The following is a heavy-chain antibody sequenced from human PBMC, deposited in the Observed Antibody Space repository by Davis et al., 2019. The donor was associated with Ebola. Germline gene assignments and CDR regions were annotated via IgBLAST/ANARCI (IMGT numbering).Heavy chain of an antibody. J-gene: IGHJ4*02. Sequence: ASVKVSCKASGYTFTGYYMHWVRQAPGQGLEWMGWINPNSGGTNYAQKFQGWVTMTRDTSISTAYMELSRLRSDDTAVYYCARDGYYYDSSGYVFDYWGQGTLVTVSS. D-gene: IGHD3-22*01. V-gene: IGHV1-2*04. CDR1: GYTFTGYY. CDR2: INPNSGGT. CDR3: ARDGYYYDSSGYVFDY.